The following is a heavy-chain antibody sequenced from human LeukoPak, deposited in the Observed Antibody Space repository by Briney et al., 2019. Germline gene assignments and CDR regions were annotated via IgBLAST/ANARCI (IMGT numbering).Heavy chain of an antibody. CDR2: ISSSGSTI. Sequence: GGSLRLSCAASGFTFSDYYMSWIRQAPGRGLEWVSYISSSGSTIYYADSVKGRFTISRDNAKNSLYLQMNSLRAEDTAVYYCARDSTPYYGSGSYHIGYWGQGTLVTVSS. D-gene: IGHD3-10*01. CDR3: ARDSTPYYGSGSYHIGY. J-gene: IGHJ4*02. CDR1: GFTFSDYY. V-gene: IGHV3-11*01.